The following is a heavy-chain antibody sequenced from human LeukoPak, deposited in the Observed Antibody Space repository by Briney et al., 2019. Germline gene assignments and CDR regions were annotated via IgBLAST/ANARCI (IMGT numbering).Heavy chain of an antibody. J-gene: IGHJ3*02. D-gene: IGHD4-23*01. CDR1: GGSISSSSYY. V-gene: IGHV4-39*07. Sequence: SETLSLTCTVSGGSISSSSYYWGWIRQPPGKGLEWIGSIYYSGSTYYNPSLKSRVTISVHTSKNQFSLNLSSVTAADTAMYYCARGPQNLYGGNFDAFDIWGQGTMVTVSS. CDR2: IYYSGST. CDR3: ARGPQNLYGGNFDAFDI.